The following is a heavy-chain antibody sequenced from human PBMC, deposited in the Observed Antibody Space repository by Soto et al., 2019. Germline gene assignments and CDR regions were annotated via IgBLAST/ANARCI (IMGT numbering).Heavy chain of an antibody. V-gene: IGHV1-18*01. CDR2: ISAYNGNT. CDR1: GYTFTSYG. Sequence: ASVKVSCKASGYTFTSYGISWVRQAPGQGLEWMGWISAYNGNTNYAQKLQGRVTMTTDKSTSTAYMELSSLRSEDTAVYYCARDPYSGYDFIGYYYYGMDVWGQGTTVTVSS. D-gene: IGHD5-12*01. CDR3: ARDPYSGYDFIGYYYYGMDV. J-gene: IGHJ6*02.